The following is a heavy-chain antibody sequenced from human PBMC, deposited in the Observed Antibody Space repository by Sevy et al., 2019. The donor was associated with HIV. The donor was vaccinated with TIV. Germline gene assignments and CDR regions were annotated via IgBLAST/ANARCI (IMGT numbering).Heavy chain of an antibody. CDR3: AREGGYSIDWSPVNY. V-gene: IGHV3-30-3*01. D-gene: IGHD3-9*01. CDR2: ISYDGSHK. CDR1: GFTFSTHA. Sequence: GAPRLPCATSGFTFSTHAMHWVPQAPGKGLQWVSLISYDGSHKYYADSVKGRFTVSRDDSKNTVFLQLSSLRPEDTAVYYCAREGGYSIDWSPVNYWGQGTLVTVSS. J-gene: IGHJ4*02.